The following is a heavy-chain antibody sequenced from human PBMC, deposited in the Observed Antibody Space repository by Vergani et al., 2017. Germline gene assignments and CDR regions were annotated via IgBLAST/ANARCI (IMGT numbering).Heavy chain of an antibody. CDR2: ISGYNGNT. D-gene: IGHD2-2*01. CDR3: ARGVPFSAFEGQMLCNGLDV. J-gene: IGHJ6*02. CDR1: GYTFTIYS. Sequence: QVQLVQSGAEVKKPGASVKVSCKASGYTFTIYSIGCVRQAPGQGLECLGWISGYNGNTNYVQKLQGRVTMKTDTSTSKAYMELRNLRSDDTTVYYCARGVPFSAFEGQMLCNGLDVWGQGTTVTVSS. V-gene: IGHV1-18*01.